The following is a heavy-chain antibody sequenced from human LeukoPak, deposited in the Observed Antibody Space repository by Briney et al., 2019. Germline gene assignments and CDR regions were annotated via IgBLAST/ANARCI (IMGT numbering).Heavy chain of an antibody. V-gene: IGHV1-2*02. D-gene: IGHD4-17*01. CDR2: INPNSGGT. CDR3: ARGYGDYVLSYWYFDL. Sequence: ASVKVSCKASGYTFTGYYIHWVRQAPGQGLEWMGWINPNSGGTNYAQRFQGRVTMTRDTSISTAYMELSRLRSDDTAVYYCARGYGDYVLSYWYFDLWGRGTLVTVSS. CDR1: GYTFTGYY. J-gene: IGHJ2*01.